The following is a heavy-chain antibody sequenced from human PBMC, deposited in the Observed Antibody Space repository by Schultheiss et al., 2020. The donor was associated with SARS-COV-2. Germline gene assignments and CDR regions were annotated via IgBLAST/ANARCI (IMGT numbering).Heavy chain of an antibody. Sequence: SETLSLTCAVYGGSFSNYYWSWIRQPPGKGLEWIGEINHSGSTNYNPSLKSRVTISVDTSKNQFSLKLSSVTAADTAVYYCARDYDILTGYYPRGRYYGMDVWGQGITVTVSS. D-gene: IGHD3-9*01. CDR2: INHSGST. CDR1: GGSFSNYY. CDR3: ARDYDILTGYYPRGRYYGMDV. V-gene: IGHV4-34*01. J-gene: IGHJ6*02.